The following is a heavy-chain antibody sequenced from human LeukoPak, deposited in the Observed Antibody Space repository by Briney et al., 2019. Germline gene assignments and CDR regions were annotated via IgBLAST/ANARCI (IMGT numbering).Heavy chain of an antibody. CDR2: INHSGIT. J-gene: IGHJ4*02. Sequence: PSETLSLTCTVSGYSISSGYYWNWIRQPPGKGLEWIGEINHSGITNYNPSLKSRVTISVDTSKNQFSLKLISVTAADTAVYYCARDDGDYWGQGTLVTVSS. V-gene: IGHV4-38-2*02. CDR3: ARDDGDY. D-gene: IGHD5-24*01. CDR1: GYSISSGYY.